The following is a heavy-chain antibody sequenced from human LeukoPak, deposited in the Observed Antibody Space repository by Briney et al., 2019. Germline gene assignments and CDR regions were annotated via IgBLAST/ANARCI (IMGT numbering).Heavy chain of an antibody. CDR1: GDSITSGGYY. Sequence: PSETLSLTCTVSGDSITSGGYYWSWIRQHPGKGLEWIGYIYYGGSTYYNPSLRSRITMSVDTSKNQFSLKLSSVTAADTAVYYCARAQRRFDPWGQGTLVTVSS. V-gene: IGHV4-31*03. J-gene: IGHJ5*02. CDR3: ARAQRRFDP. CDR2: IYYGGST.